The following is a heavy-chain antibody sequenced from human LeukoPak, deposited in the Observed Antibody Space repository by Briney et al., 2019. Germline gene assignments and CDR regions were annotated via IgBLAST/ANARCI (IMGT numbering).Heavy chain of an antibody. D-gene: IGHD3-22*01. CDR2: IRSKANSYAT. J-gene: IGHJ4*02. V-gene: IGHV3-73*01. CDR3: RYYDSSGYPYGVDY. CDR1: GFTFSGSA. Sequence: GGSLRLSCAASGFTFSGSAIHWVRQASGKGLEWVGRIRSKANSYATAYAASVKGRFTISRDDSKNTAYLQMNSLKTEDTAVYYCRYYDSSGYPYGVDYWGQGTLVTVSS.